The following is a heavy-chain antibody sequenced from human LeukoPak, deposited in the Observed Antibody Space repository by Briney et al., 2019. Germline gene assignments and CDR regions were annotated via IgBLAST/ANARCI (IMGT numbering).Heavy chain of an antibody. CDR3: ARRGYDFWSGSRGGFQH. V-gene: IGHV4-59*12. Sequence: SETLSLTCTVSGGSISSYYWTWIRQPPGKGLEWIGYIYYSGSTNYSPSLKSRVTISVDMSKNQFSLKLSSVTAADTAVYYCARRGYDFWSGSRGGFQHWGQGTLVTVSS. CDR2: IYYSGST. D-gene: IGHD3-3*01. CDR1: GGSISSYY. J-gene: IGHJ1*01.